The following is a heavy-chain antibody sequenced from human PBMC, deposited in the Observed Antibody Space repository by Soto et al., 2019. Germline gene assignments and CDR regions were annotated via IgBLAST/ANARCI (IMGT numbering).Heavy chain of an antibody. V-gene: IGHV3-23*01. D-gene: IGHD1-1*01. CDR2: IHGGGGAT. CDR1: GFTFSAYA. Sequence: EVQLLESGGGLVQPGGALRLSCAASGFTFSAYAMGWVRQAPGKGLEWVSTIHGGGGATHYADSVKGRFTISRDDSKNTLYAQMNSLRAEDTAVYYFAEFVRHPLEYWYLDFWGSGTLVTVSS. J-gene: IGHJ2*01. CDR3: AEFVRHPLEYWYLDF.